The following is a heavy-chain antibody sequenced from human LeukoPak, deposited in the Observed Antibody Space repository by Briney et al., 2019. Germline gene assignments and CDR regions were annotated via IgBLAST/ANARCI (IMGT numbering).Heavy chain of an antibody. Sequence: KASETLSLTCAVYGGSVIGYYWGWVPQPPGKGLEWVGEINHSGSTNYNPSLKSRVSISVHTSKNQFSLKLSSVTAADTAVYDCARDAHYYDSSGQSDYWGQGTMVTVSS. D-gene: IGHD3-22*01. CDR3: ARDAHYYDSSGQSDY. CDR2: INHSGST. CDR1: GGSVIGYY. V-gene: IGHV4-34*01. J-gene: IGHJ4*02.